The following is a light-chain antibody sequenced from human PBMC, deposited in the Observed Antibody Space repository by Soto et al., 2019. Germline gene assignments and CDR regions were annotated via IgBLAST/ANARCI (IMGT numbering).Light chain of an antibody. CDR2: EVT. CDR1: SSDVGAYHY. V-gene: IGLV2-8*01. J-gene: IGLJ3*02. Sequence: QSALTQPPSASGSPGQSVTISCTGTSSDVGAYHYVSWYQQHAVKAPKLVIYEVTKRPSGVPDRFSGSKSANTASLTVSGLQAEDEADYDWISVASSNTWGCGGVTKVTV. CDR3: ISVASSNTWG.